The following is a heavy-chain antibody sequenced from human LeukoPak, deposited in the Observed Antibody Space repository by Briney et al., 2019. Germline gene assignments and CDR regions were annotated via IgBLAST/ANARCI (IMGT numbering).Heavy chain of an antibody. CDR3: ASPGDY. V-gene: IGHV3-23*01. Sequence: GGSLRLSCAASGFKFGDFAMSWVRQTPGKGLEWVSGISASGANTYYADSVKGRFTISRDNSKNTLYLQMNSLRAEDTAVYYCASPGDYWGQGTLVTVSS. J-gene: IGHJ4*02. CDR1: GFKFGDFA. CDR2: ISASGANT.